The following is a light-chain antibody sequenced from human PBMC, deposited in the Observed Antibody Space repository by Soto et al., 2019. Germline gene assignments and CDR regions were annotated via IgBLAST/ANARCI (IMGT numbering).Light chain of an antibody. CDR2: ATS. V-gene: IGKV3-20*01. CDR3: QQYGSAPWT. Sequence: EIVLAQSPGTLSLSPGDRATLSCRASQSFNSRYLAWFQQRPGQAPRLLIYATSSKAADIPDRFSGSGSGTGFTLTINRLEPEDFAVYYCQQYGSAPWTFGQGTKVEIK. CDR1: QSFNSRY. J-gene: IGKJ1*01.